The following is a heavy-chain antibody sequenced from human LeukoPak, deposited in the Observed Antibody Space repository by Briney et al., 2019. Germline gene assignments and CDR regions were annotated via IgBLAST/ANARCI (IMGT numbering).Heavy chain of an antibody. CDR2: IYHSGST. D-gene: IGHD3-10*01. CDR1: GYSISSGYY. Sequence: SAPLSLTCTVSGYSISSGYYWGWIRQPPGKGLEWIGSIYHSGSTYYNPSLKSRLTISADTSKNQCSLKLTAVTAAYTAVYYCARGRGPVQYNWFDPWGRGTLVTVSS. CDR3: ARGRGPVQYNWFDP. J-gene: IGHJ5*02. V-gene: IGHV4-38-2*02.